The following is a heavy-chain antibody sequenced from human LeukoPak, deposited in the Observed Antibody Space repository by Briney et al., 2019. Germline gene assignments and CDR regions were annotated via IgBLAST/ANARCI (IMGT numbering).Heavy chain of an antibody. V-gene: IGHV7-4-1*02. Sequence: ASVKVSCKASGYIFTSYAMNWVRQAPGQGLEWMGWINTNTGNPTYAQGFTGRFVFSLDTSVNTAYLQISSLKVVDTAVYYCAREGGSSGYSYGYNWFAPWGQGTLVTVSS. CDR2: INTNTGNP. CDR3: AREGGSSGYSYGYNWFAP. D-gene: IGHD5-18*01. J-gene: IGHJ5*02. CDR1: GYIFTSYA.